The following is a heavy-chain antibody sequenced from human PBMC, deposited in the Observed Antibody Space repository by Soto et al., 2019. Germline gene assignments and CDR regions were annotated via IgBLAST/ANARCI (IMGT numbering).Heavy chain of an antibody. V-gene: IGHV3-48*02. CDR2: ISSSSSTI. CDR3: ARDAPEYCSGGSCYSGVGGWFDP. CDR1: GFTFSSYS. D-gene: IGHD2-15*01. Sequence: EVQLVESGGGLVQPGGSLRLSCAASGFTFSSYSMNWVRQAPGKGLEWVSYISSSSSTIYYADSVKGRFTISRDNAKNSXXLXMXXLRDEDTAVYYCARDAPEYCSGGSCYSGVGGWFDPWGQGTLVTVSS. J-gene: IGHJ5*02.